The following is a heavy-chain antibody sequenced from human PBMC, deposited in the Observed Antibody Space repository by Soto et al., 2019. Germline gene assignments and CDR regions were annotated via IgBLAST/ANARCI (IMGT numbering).Heavy chain of an antibody. CDR1: GFTFSTYA. J-gene: IGHJ4*02. Sequence: EVQLLESGGGLVQPGGSLRLSCAASGFTFSTYAMSWVRQAPGKGLELVSAISGTGGSTYYADSVKGRFTISRDNSKNTLYWQMTSLGAQDTAVYYCAKNWDTTSSSSSHWGQGTLVTVSS. V-gene: IGHV3-23*01. CDR3: AKNWDTTSSSSSH. CDR2: ISGTGGST. D-gene: IGHD6-6*01.